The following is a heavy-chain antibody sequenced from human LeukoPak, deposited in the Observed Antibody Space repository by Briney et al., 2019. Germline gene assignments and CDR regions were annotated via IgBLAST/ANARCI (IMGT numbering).Heavy chain of an antibody. CDR1: GDSISSSSYY. V-gene: IGHV4-39*07. CDR3: ARVDNSGSKRGFDY. J-gene: IGHJ4*02. CDR2: IYYSGRT. Sequence: SETLSLTCTVSGDSISSSSYYWGWIRQPPGKGLEWIGSIYYSGRTYYNPSLKSRVTISVDTSKNQFSLNLSSVTAADTAVYYRARVDNSGSKRGFDYWGQGTLVTVSS. D-gene: IGHD6-19*01.